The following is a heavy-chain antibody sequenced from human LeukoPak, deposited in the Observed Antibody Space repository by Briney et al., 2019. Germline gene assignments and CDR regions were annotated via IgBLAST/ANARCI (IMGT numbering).Heavy chain of an antibody. V-gene: IGHV3-23*01. CDR2: ISGSGGST. J-gene: IGHJ4*02. Sequence: SGGSLRLSCAASGFTFSSYAMSWVRQAPGKGLEWVSAISGSGGSTYYADSVKGRFTISRDNSKNTLYLQMNSLRAEDTAVYYCAKTPYGSGSYPPTIFDYWGQGTLVTVSS. CDR1: GFTFSSYA. D-gene: IGHD3-10*01. CDR3: AKTPYGSGSYPPTIFDY.